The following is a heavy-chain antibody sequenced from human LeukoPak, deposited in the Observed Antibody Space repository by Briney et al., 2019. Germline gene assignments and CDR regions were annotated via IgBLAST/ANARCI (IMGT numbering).Heavy chain of an antibody. CDR2: ISAYNGNT. D-gene: IGHD3-22*01. Sequence: ASVKVSCKASGYAFTSYGISWVRQAPGQGLEWMGWISAYNGNTNYAQKLQGRVTMTTDTSTSTAYMELRSLRSDDTAVYYCARANYYNIGGNYPVVVGDLDYWGQGTLVTVSS. CDR1: GYAFTSYG. J-gene: IGHJ4*02. CDR3: ARANYYNIGGNYPVVVGDLDY. V-gene: IGHV1-18*01.